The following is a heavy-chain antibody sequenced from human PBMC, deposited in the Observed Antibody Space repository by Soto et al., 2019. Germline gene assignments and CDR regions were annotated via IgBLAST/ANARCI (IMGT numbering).Heavy chain of an antibody. CDR3: AASGVGCRGFNYYGMDV. CDR1: GDSISSGGYY. CDR2: LYYSGST. D-gene: IGHD5-12*01. J-gene: IGHJ6*02. V-gene: IGHV4-31*03. Sequence: QVQLQESGPGLVKPSQTLSLTCTVSGDSISSGGYYWSWIRQHPGKGLEWIGYLYYSGSTYYNPSLKSRGTISVDTSKNQFSLKLSSVTAADTAVYYCAASGVGCRGFNYYGMDVWGQGTTVTVSS.